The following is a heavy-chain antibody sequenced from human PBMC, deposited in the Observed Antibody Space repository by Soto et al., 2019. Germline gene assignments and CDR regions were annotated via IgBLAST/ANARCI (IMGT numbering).Heavy chain of an antibody. Sequence: GSLRLSCADSGFTFSNYGMHWVRQAPGKGLEWVAAISYDGSNKYYADSVEGRFTTSRDNSKSTVYLQMNSLRAEDTAIYYCAKDTYYYDSSGYYVFDYWGQGALVTVSS. CDR1: GFTFSNYG. CDR3: AKDTYYYDSSGYYVFDY. CDR2: ISYDGSNK. V-gene: IGHV3-30*18. D-gene: IGHD3-22*01. J-gene: IGHJ4*02.